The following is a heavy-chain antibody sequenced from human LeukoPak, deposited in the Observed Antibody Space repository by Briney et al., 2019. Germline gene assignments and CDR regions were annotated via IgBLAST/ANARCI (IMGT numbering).Heavy chain of an antibody. Sequence: GGALRHSCVDSGFTVNWNTMNWVRPAPGEGLEWVWASYSNGNTCYADSVKGRFTMFRDNSENTVYLEMSSLRAEDSAKYYCVRGVKDYYYGMDVWGQGTTVTVSS. CDR2: SYSNGNT. V-gene: IGHV3-53*01. CDR1: GFTVNWNT. CDR3: VRGVKDYYYGMDV. J-gene: IGHJ6*02. D-gene: IGHD2-21*01.